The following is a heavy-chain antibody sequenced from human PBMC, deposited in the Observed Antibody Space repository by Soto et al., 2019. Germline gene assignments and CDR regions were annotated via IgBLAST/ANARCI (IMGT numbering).Heavy chain of an antibody. Sequence: GGSLRLSCAASGFTISTYTMSWVRQAPGKGLEWVSAISGSGGSPSYADSVQGRFTISRDNPKNTLYLQMNSLRVEDTAMYYCAKARCSTTNCYVPDYWGQGTLVTVSS. CDR1: GFTISTYT. J-gene: IGHJ4*02. D-gene: IGHD2-2*01. CDR3: AKARCSTTNCYVPDY. V-gene: IGHV3-23*01. CDR2: ISGSGGSP.